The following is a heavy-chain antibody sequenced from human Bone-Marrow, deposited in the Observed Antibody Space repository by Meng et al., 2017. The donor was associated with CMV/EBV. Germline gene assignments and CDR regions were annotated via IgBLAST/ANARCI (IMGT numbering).Heavy chain of an antibody. D-gene: IGHD2-2*02. Sequence: ASVKVSCKASGYTFTGYYMHWVRQAPGQGLEWMGWINPDSGGTNYAQNFQGRVTMTRDTSISTAYMELSRLRSDDTAVYYCASDYCDTTTCYIWGQGTLVTFSS. CDR2: INPDSGGT. CDR1: GYTFTGYY. J-gene: IGHJ4*02. V-gene: IGHV1-2*02. CDR3: ASDYCDTTTCYI.